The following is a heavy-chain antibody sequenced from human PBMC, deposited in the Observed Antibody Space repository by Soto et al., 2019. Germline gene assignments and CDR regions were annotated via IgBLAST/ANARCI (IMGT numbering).Heavy chain of an antibody. V-gene: IGHV3-23*01. J-gene: IGHJ4*02. CDR1: GVTFSSYA. Sequence: VQLLESGGGLVQPGGSLRLSCAASGVTFSSYAMSWVRQDPGKGLEWVSAISGSGGSTYYADSVKGRFTISRDNSKNTLYLQMNSLRAEDTALYYCAKRGFRFCEAYYFDYWGQGTLVTVSS. CDR2: ISGSGGST. CDR3: AKRGFRFCEAYYFDY.